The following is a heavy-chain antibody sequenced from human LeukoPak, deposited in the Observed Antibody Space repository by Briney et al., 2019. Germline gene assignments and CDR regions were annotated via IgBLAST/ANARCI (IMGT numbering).Heavy chain of an antibody. V-gene: IGHV3-48*03. D-gene: IGHD3-10*02. J-gene: IGHJ6*04. CDR3: AELGITMIGGV. CDR2: ISSSGSTI. CDR1: GFTFSSYA. Sequence: GGSLRLSCAASGFTFSSYAMSWVRQAPGKGLEWVSYISSSGSTIYYADSVKGRFTISRDDAKNSLYLQMNSLRAEDTAVYYCAELGITMIGGVWGKGTTVTISS.